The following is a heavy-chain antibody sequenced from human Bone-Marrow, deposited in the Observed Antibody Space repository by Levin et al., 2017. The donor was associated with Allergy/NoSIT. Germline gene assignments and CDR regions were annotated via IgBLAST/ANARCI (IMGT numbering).Heavy chain of an antibody. J-gene: IGHJ6*02. D-gene: IGHD3-22*01. CDR3: AGRTTPNYYSGMDV. CDR2: MNPNSANT. V-gene: IGHV1-8*01. Sequence: ASVKVSCKAYGYTFNSYDIYWVRQATGQGLEWMGWMNPNSANTDSAQKFQGRVTMTRDTPTSTDYIELSSLSHEDTPVYYCAGRTTPNYYSGMDVWGQGTTVIVSS. CDR1: GYTFNSYD.